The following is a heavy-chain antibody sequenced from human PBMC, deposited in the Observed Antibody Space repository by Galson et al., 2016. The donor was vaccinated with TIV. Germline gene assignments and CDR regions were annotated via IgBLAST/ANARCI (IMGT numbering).Heavy chain of an antibody. J-gene: IGHJ4*02. CDR2: ISEDGTVK. D-gene: IGHD3/OR15-3a*01. CDR3: VRGDF. Sequence: SLRLSCAASGFTFSSQWMSWVRQAPGKEPDFVASISEDGTVKYYVDSVKGRFTISRDNAKNSLFLQMNSLGAEDTAVYYCVRGDFWGQGALVTVSS. CDR1: GFTFSSQW. V-gene: IGHV3-7*01.